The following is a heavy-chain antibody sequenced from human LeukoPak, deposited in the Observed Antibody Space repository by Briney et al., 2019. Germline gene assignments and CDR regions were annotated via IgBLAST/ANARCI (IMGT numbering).Heavy chain of an antibody. J-gene: IGHJ4*02. CDR2: INSDGSST. D-gene: IGHD6-19*01. Sequence: GGSLRLSCAAPGFTFSRYWMHWVRQAPGKGLVWVSRINSDGSSTTYADSVKGRFTISRDNAENTLYLQMNSLRVEDTAVYYCARDVGSGWYHFDNWGQGTLVTVSS. CDR3: ARDVGSGWYHFDN. CDR1: GFTFSRYW. V-gene: IGHV3-74*01.